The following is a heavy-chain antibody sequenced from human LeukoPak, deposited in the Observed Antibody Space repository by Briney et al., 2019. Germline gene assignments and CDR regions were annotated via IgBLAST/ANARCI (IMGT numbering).Heavy chain of an antibody. V-gene: IGHV4-38-2*01. D-gene: IGHD6-6*01. J-gene: IGHJ6*03. CDR3: ARTTYSSSFPYYYYYMDV. Sequence: PSETLSLTCVVSGYSLSSGYFWGWIRQPPGKGLEWIGSINHSGNTYYNPSLKSRVTISVDTSKNQFSLKLSSVTAADTAVYYCARTTYSSSFPYYYYYMDVWGKGTTVTVSS. CDR1: GYSLSSGYF. CDR2: INHSGNT.